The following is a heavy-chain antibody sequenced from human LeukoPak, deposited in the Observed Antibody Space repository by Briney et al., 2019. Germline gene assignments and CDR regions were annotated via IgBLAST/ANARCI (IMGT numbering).Heavy chain of an antibody. V-gene: IGHV3-30*03. CDR1: GFTFSSYG. D-gene: IGHD3-22*01. CDR3: ARGRSYYDSSGYTLGFDP. Sequence: GGSLRLSCAASGFTFSSYGMHWVRQAPGKGLEWVAGISYDGSNKYYADSVKGRFTISRDNSKNTLYLQMNSLRAEDTASYYCARGRSYYDSSGYTLGFDPWGQGTLVTVSS. J-gene: IGHJ5*02. CDR2: ISYDGSNK.